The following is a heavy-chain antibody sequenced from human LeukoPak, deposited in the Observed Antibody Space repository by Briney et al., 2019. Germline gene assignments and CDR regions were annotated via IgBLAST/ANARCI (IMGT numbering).Heavy chain of an antibody. CDR3: ATVEAAAGLSYFDY. Sequence: ASVKVSCKVSGYTLTELSMHWVRQAPGKGLEWMGGFDPEDGETIYAQKIQGRVTMTEDTSTDTAYMELSSLRSEDTAVYYCATVEAAAGLSYFDYWGQGTLVTVSS. J-gene: IGHJ4*02. D-gene: IGHD6-13*01. CDR2: FDPEDGET. V-gene: IGHV1-24*01. CDR1: GYTLTELS.